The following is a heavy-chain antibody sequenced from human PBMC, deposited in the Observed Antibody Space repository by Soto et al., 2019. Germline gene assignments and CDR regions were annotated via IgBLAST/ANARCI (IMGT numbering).Heavy chain of an antibody. CDR2: ISGSGGRV. V-gene: IGHV3-23*01. Sequence: EVQLLESGGGIVEPRGSLKLSCAASGFSFGTYVMNWVRQAPGKGLEWVSGISGSGGRVYSADSVKGRFTISRDNSRNTLYLQMNSLRAEDTAIYYCAMTRLYDTGTNDYHRDALDIWGQGTQVTVSS. CDR3: AMTRLYDTGTNDYHRDALDI. CDR1: GFSFGTYV. J-gene: IGHJ3*02. D-gene: IGHD3-22*01.